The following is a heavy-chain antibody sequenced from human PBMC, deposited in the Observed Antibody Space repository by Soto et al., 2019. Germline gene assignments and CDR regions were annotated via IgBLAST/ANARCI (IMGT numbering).Heavy chain of an antibody. CDR2: INHSGST. D-gene: IGHD6-13*01. J-gene: IGHJ4*02. CDR1: GGSFSGYY. V-gene: IGHV4-34*01. CDR3: ARGSQQLVRYYFDY. Sequence: SETLSLTCAVYGGSFSGYYWSWIRQPPGKGLEWIGEINHSGSTNYNPSLKSRVTISVDTSKNQFSLKLSSVTAADTAVYYCARGSQQLVRYYFDYWGQGTLVTVSS.